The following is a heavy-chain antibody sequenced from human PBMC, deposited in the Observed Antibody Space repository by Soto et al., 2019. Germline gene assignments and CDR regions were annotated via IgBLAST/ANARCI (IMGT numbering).Heavy chain of an antibody. Sequence: GGSLRLSCAASGFTVSSNYMSWVRQAPGKGLEWVSVLYSGGSTYYADSVKGRFTISRDNSKNTLYLQMNSLRADDTAVYYCSRMSFGAAAGTTYGMDVWAKGPRSPSP. CDR1: GFTVSSNY. J-gene: IGHJ6*02. CDR3: SRMSFGAAAGTTYGMDV. D-gene: IGHD6-13*01. V-gene: IGHV3-53*01. CDR2: LYSGGST.